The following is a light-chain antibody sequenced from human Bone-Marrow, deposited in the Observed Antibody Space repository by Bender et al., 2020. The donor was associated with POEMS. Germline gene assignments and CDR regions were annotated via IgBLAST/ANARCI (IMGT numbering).Light chain of an antibody. CDR3: CSHAGTYSLV. Sequence: QSALTQPASVSGSPGQSITISCTGTSSDVGSYNLVSWYQQHPGKAPKLMIYDVNTRPSGVPDRFSGSKSGNTASLTISGLQAEDEADYYCCSHAGTYSLVFGTGTKVTVL. CDR1: SSDVGSYNL. J-gene: IGLJ1*01. CDR2: DVN. V-gene: IGLV2-11*01.